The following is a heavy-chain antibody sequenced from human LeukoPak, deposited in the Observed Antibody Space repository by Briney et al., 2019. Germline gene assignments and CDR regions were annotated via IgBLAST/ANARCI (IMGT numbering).Heavy chain of an antibody. CDR2: ISAYNGKT. Sequence: ASVKVSCKASGHMSASYGITWVRQAPGQGLEWMGWISAYNGKTNYAHSLQGRVTVTADTSTSTAYMELRSLRSEDTAVYYCARGMGYSYGHPQGAFDIWGQGTMVTVSS. J-gene: IGHJ3*02. CDR3: ARGMGYSYGHPQGAFDI. D-gene: IGHD5-18*01. V-gene: IGHV1-18*01. CDR1: GHMSASYG.